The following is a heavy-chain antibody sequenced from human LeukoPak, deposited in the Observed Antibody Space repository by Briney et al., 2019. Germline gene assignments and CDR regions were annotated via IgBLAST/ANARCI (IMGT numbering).Heavy chain of an antibody. CDR3: ARDSAAAGPVDY. CDR2: ISSSSYI. J-gene: IGHJ4*02. Sequence: GGSLRLSCAASGFTFSSYSMDWVRQAPGKGLEWVSSISSSSYIYYADSVKGRFTISRDNAKNSLYLQMNSLRAEDTAVYYCARDSAAAGPVDYWGQGTLVTVSS. CDR1: GFTFSSYS. D-gene: IGHD6-13*01. V-gene: IGHV3-21*01.